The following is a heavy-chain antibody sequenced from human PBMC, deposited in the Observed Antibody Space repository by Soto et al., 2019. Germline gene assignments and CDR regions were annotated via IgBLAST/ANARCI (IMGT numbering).Heavy chain of an antibody. V-gene: IGHV3-30-3*01. Sequence: QVQLVESGGGVVQPGRSLRLSCAASGFTFSSYAMHWVRQAPGKGLEWVAVISYDGSNKYYADSVKGRFTISRDNSKNTLYLQMNGLRAEDTAVYYCAREMVEMATIPDYWGQGTLVTVSS. J-gene: IGHJ4*02. CDR2: ISYDGSNK. D-gene: IGHD5-12*01. CDR1: GFTFSSYA. CDR3: AREMVEMATIPDY.